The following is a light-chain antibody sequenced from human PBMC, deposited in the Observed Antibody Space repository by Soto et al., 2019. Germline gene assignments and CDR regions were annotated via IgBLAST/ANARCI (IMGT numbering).Light chain of an antibody. CDR2: DVS. CDR3: SSYTSTSIRYV. CDR1: SSDVGGYNY. V-gene: IGLV2-14*01. J-gene: IGLJ1*01. Sequence: QSALTQPASVSGSPGQSITISCTGTSSDVGGYNYVSWYQQHPGKAPKLMIYDVSIRPSGVSNRFSGSKSGNTASLTISGLQAEDEADYYCSSYTSTSIRYVFGIGTKLTVL.